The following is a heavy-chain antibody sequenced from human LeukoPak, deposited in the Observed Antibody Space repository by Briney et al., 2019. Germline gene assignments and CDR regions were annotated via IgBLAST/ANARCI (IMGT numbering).Heavy chain of an antibody. CDR2: IWYDGSNK. V-gene: IGHV3-33*01. CDR1: GFTFSSYG. J-gene: IGHJ6*03. Sequence: PGGSLRLSCAASGFTFSSYGMHWVRQAPGKGLERVAVIWYDGSNKYYADSVKGRFTISRDNSKNTLYLQMNSLRAEDTAVYYCARGSYGDWDYYYMDVWGKGTTVTVSS. CDR3: ARGSYGDWDYYYMDV. D-gene: IGHD2-21*02.